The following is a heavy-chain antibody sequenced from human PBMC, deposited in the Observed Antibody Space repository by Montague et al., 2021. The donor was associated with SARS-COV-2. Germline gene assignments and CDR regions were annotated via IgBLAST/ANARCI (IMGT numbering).Heavy chain of an antibody. D-gene: IGHD4/OR15-4a*01. CDR2: INHSGST. J-gene: IGHJ4*02. CDR3: ARDATMVSHSYFDY. V-gene: IGHV4-34*01. Sequence: SETLSLTCAVYGGSFSGYYWNWIRQPPGKGLEWIGEINHSGSTNYNPSLKSRVTISVDTSKNQFSLKLSSVTAADTAVYYCARDATMVSHSYFDYWGQGTLVTVSS. CDR1: GGSFSGYY.